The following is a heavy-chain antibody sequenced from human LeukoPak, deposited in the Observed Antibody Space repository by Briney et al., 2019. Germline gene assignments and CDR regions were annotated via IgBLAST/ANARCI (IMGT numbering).Heavy chain of an antibody. CDR2: IHYSGST. V-gene: IGHV4-31*03. CDR1: GDSISSGDYY. Sequence: PSETLSLTCTVSGDSISSGDYYWTWVRKHPGKGLEWIEYIHYSGSTYYNPSLKSRFTISVDTSKNQFSLKVSSVTAADTAVYYCARAKYSSGWYLDYWGQGTLVTVSS. CDR3: ARAKYSSGWYLDY. D-gene: IGHD6-19*01. J-gene: IGHJ4*02.